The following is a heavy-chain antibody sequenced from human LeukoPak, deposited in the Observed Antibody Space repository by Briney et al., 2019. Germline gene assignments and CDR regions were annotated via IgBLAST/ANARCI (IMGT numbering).Heavy chain of an antibody. CDR3: AIYGGNSVFDY. V-gene: IGHV4-34*01. Sequence: PSETLSLTCAVYGGSFSGYYWSWLRQPPGKGLEWIGEISQSGSTNYNPSLKSRVTISADTSKNQFSLKLSSVTAADTAMYYCAIYGGNSVFDYWGQGTLVTVSS. D-gene: IGHD4-23*01. CDR2: ISQSGST. J-gene: IGHJ4*02. CDR1: GGSFSGYY.